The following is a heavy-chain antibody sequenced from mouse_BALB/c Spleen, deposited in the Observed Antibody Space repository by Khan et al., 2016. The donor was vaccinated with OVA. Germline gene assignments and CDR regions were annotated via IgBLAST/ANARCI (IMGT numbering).Heavy chain of an antibody. Sequence: QIQLVQSGPELKKPGETVKISCKASGYTFTNYGMTWVKQAPGKGLKWMGWINTSTGEPTYADDFKGRFAFSLETSATTASLQINNLKNEDTATDFCARVGNYWYFDVWGAGTTVTVSS. CDR1: GYTFTNYG. V-gene: IGHV9-3-1*01. J-gene: IGHJ1*01. CDR3: ARVGNYWYFDV. D-gene: IGHD2-1*01. CDR2: INTSTGEP.